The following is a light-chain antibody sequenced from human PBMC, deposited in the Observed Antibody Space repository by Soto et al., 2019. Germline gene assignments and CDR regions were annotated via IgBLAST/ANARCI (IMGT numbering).Light chain of an antibody. Sequence: QPVLTQPPSASGTPGQRVTISCSGSSSNIGSYYVYWYQQLPGTAPKLLIYRNNQRPSGVPDRFSGSKSGTSASLAISGLRSEDEAEYYCAAWDDILSGPVFGGGTKLTVL. CDR1: SSNIGSYY. CDR2: RNN. J-gene: IGLJ2*01. CDR3: AAWDDILSGPV. V-gene: IGLV1-47*01.